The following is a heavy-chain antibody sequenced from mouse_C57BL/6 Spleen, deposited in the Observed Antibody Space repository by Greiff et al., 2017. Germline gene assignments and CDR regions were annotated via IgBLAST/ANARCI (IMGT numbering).Heavy chain of an antibody. CDR1: GYTFTDYE. Sequence: QVQLKQSGAELVRPGASVTLSCMASGYTFTDYEMHWVQQTPVHGLEWIGAIDTETGGTAYNQKFKGKAILTADKTYSTAYMELRSLTSEDSAVYYSTRGTVPGFAYWGQGTLVTVSA. CDR2: IDTETGGT. J-gene: IGHJ3*01. D-gene: IGHD4-1*01. CDR3: TRGTVPGFAY. V-gene: IGHV1-15*01.